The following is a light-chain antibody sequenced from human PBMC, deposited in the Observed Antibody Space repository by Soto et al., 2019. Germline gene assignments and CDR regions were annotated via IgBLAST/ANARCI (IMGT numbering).Light chain of an antibody. CDR1: QSVSSN. J-gene: IGKJ1*01. Sequence: EIVMTQSPATLSVSPGERATLSCRASQSVSSNLAWYQQKPCQAPRILIYSASTRATGIPARFSGNGSGTEFTLTISSLQPDDFATYYCQQYDTYRTFGQGTKVEIK. CDR3: QQYDTYRT. CDR2: SAS. V-gene: IGKV3-15*01.